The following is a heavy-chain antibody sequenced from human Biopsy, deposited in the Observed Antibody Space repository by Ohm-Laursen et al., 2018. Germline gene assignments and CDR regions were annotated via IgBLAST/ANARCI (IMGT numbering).Heavy chain of an antibody. Sequence: SLRLSCAASGFTFSSYGIHWVRQAPGKGLEWVAVIWYDGSNKYSADSVKGRFSISRDNSKNTVYLQMNSLRAADTAVNYCARDRYYGSESYYSHYNMDVWGQGTTVSVSS. V-gene: IGHV3-33*01. CDR1: GFTFSSYG. CDR3: ARDRYYGSESYYSHYNMDV. J-gene: IGHJ6*02. D-gene: IGHD3-10*01. CDR2: IWYDGSNK.